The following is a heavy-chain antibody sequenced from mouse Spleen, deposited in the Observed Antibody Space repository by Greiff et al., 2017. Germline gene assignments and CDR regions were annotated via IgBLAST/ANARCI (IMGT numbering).Heavy chain of an antibody. CDR3: AREGYY. CDR1: GYTFTSYW. V-gene: IGHV1-50*01. J-gene: IGHJ4*01. Sequence: QVQLQQPGAELVKPGASVKLSCKASGYTFTSYWMQWVKQRPGQGLEWIGEIDPSDSYTNYNQKFKGKATLTVDTSSSTAYMQLSSLTSEDSAVYYCAREGYYWGQGTSVTVSS. CDR2: IDPSDSYT.